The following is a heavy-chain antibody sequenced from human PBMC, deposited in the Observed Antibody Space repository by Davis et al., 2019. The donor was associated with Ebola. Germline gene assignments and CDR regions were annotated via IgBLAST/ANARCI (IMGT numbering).Heavy chain of an antibody. J-gene: IGHJ5*02. Sequence: ASVKVSCKASGYPFTTYGISWVRQAPGQGLEWMGWISAYNGNTNYAQELQGRVTMTTDTSTSTAYMELRSLRSDDTAVYYCARPIAAAGGWFDPWGQGTLVTVSS. D-gene: IGHD6-13*01. CDR2: ISAYNGNT. CDR3: ARPIAAAGGWFDP. CDR1: GYPFTTYG. V-gene: IGHV1-18*01.